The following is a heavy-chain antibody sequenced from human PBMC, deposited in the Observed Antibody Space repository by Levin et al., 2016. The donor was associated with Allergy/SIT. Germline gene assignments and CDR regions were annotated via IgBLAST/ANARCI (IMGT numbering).Heavy chain of an antibody. V-gene: IGHV3-23*01. CDR3: AKGHESYYSPFDY. CDR1: GFTFSSYA. D-gene: IGHD1-26*01. J-gene: IGHJ4*02. Sequence: GGSLRLSCVASGFTFSSYAMSWVRQAPGKGLEWVSSITSSGGSTYYADSVKGRFTISRDNSKNTLYLQMNSLRAEDTALYYCAKGHESYYSPFDYWGQGTLVTVSS. CDR2: ITSSGGST.